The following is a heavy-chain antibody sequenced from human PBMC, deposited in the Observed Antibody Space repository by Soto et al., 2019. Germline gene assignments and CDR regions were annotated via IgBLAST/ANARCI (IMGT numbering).Heavy chain of an antibody. Sequence: SVKVSCKASGYTFTSYAISWVRQAPGQGLEWMGGIIPIFGTANYAQKFQGRVTITADESTSTAYMELSSLRSEDTAVYYCARDLRRWLQPTGFDYWGQGTLVTVSS. D-gene: IGHD5-12*01. J-gene: IGHJ4*02. CDR2: IIPIFGTA. V-gene: IGHV1-69*13. CDR3: ARDLRRWLQPTGFDY. CDR1: GYTFTSYA.